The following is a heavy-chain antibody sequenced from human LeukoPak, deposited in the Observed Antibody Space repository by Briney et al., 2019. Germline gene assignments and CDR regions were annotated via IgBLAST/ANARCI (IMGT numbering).Heavy chain of an antibody. D-gene: IGHD2-2*01. Sequence: PGGSLRLSCVASHFTFSTNGMHWVRQAPGRGLEWVASIWSDGSKKYYAGSVRGRFTISRDNSKNTLYLQMNSLRAEDTAVYYCAKDLEEYQRILKYYFDYWGQGTLVTVSS. V-gene: IGHV3-30*02. CDR3: AKDLEEYQRILKYYFDY. CDR2: IWSDGSKK. CDR1: HFTFSTNG. J-gene: IGHJ4*02.